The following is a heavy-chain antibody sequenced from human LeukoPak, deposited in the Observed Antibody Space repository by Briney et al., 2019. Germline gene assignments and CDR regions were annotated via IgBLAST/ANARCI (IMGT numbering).Heavy chain of an antibody. Sequence: SQTISLTCAISGDSVSSDSAAWNWLRQSPSRGLEWLGRTYYGSKWYKDYAVSVKRRITHNPDTSKNQFSLLLNSVTPEDTAVYYCARGWLGSGLDYWGQGTLVTVSS. CDR2: TYYGSKWYK. V-gene: IGHV6-1*01. CDR3: ARGWLGSGLDY. CDR1: GDSVSSDSAA. D-gene: IGHD6-19*01. J-gene: IGHJ4*02.